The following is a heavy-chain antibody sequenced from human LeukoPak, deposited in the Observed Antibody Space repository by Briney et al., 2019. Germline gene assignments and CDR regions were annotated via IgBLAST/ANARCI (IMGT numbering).Heavy chain of an antibody. CDR1: GASISSSRYY. V-gene: IGHV4-39*07. Sequence: PSETLSLTCIVSGASISSSRYYWGWIRQPPGKGLEYIGTIYYDGSTYYNPSLTRRVTISIDTSKSQFSLKLNSVTAADTAVYYCARWVVSGIRGAFDVWGQGTMVPVS. J-gene: IGHJ3*01. CDR3: ARWVVSGIRGAFDV. D-gene: IGHD2-21*01. CDR2: IYYDGST.